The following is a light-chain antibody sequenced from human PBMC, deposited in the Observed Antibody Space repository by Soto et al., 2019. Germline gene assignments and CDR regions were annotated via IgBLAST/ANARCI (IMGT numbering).Light chain of an antibody. V-gene: IGKV1-12*01. Sequence: DIQMTQSPSSLSASVGDRVTITCRASQDISAWLIWYQQKPGKPPKLLISGTSSLQSGVPSRFSGSGSGTDFTLTINSLQPEDFATYFCQQANTFPPTFGQGTKVDIK. CDR2: GTS. CDR3: QQANTFPPT. CDR1: QDISAW. J-gene: IGKJ1*01.